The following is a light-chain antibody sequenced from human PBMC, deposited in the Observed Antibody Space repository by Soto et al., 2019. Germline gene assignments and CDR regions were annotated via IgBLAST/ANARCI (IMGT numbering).Light chain of an antibody. J-gene: IGKJ4*01. CDR3: QQSYSSTPP. CDR2: AAS. Sequence: DIQMTQSPSSLSASVEDRVIITCRASQSISNHLNWYQQKPGKAPKLLIFAASSLQSGVPSRFSGSRSGPDFTLTISSLQPEDFATYYCQQSYSSTPPIGAGTKV. CDR1: QSISNH. V-gene: IGKV1-39*01.